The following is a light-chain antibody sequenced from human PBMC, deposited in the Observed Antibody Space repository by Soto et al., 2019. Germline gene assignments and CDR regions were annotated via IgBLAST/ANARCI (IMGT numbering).Light chain of an antibody. Sequence: EIVLTQSPGTLSLSPGERATLSCRASQSVSSNYLAWYQQKPGQAPGLLIYGASIRAAGIPDRFSGSGSGTEFTLTISRLEPEDFAVYYCQQYGSSPLWTFGQGTKVDIK. CDR2: GAS. V-gene: IGKV3-20*01. CDR3: QQYGSSPLWT. J-gene: IGKJ1*01. CDR1: QSVSSNY.